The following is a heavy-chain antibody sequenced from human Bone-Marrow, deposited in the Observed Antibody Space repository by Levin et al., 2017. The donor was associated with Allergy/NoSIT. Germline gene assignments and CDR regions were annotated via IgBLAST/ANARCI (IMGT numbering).Heavy chain of an antibody. D-gene: IGHD1-26*01. V-gene: IGHV3-15*05. J-gene: IGHJ4*02. Sequence: GGSLRLSCAASGFNFKTAWMSWVRQSPGTGPEWVGRVQSRGDGGTREYAAPVEGRFTISRDDSKGMLYLQMNSLQVEDSAVYYCVAVPGGGGSLDHWGQGTLVAVSS. CDR3: VAVPGGGGSLDH. CDR1: GFNFKTAW. CDR2: VQSRGDGGTR.